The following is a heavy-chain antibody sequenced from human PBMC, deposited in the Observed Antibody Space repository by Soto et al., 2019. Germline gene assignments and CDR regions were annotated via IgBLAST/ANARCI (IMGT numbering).Heavy chain of an antibody. V-gene: IGHV3-21*01. CDR1: GFTFSSYS. CDR2: ISSTSSYI. J-gene: IGHJ3*02. Sequence: GGSLRLSCAASGFTFSSYSMNWVRQAPGKGLEWVSSISSTSSYIYYADSVKGRFTISRDNAKNSLYLQMNSLRAEDTAVYYCARDCYDSNRSTWEAFDIWGQGTMVTVSS. CDR3: ARDCYDSNRSTWEAFDI. D-gene: IGHD3-22*01.